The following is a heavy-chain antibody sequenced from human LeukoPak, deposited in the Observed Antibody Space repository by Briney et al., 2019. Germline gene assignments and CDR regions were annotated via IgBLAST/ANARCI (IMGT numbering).Heavy chain of an antibody. Sequence: GGSLRLSCAASGFIFSSYAMSWVRQAPGEGLEWVSAIVGTGGSTYYADSVKGRFTISRDNAKNSLYLQMSSLRAEDTAVYYCARGRGNDYWGQGTLVTVSS. CDR3: ARGRGNDY. D-gene: IGHD3-10*01. CDR1: GFIFSSYA. CDR2: IVGTGGST. J-gene: IGHJ4*02. V-gene: IGHV3-23*01.